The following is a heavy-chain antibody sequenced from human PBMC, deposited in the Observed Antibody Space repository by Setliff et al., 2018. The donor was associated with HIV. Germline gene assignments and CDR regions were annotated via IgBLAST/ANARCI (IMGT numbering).Heavy chain of an antibody. Sequence: SETLSLTCTVSRASISSNYWAWLRQSPEKGLEYIGYIYNSDSTAYNPSLKSRVTMSLDTSKNQFSLMLTSVTAADTAVYYCARATRTVFGVVYFDYWGQGTLVTVSS. CDR3: ARATRTVFGVVYFDY. CDR2: IYNSDST. V-gene: IGHV4-59*01. J-gene: IGHJ4*02. D-gene: IGHD3-3*01. CDR1: RASISSNY.